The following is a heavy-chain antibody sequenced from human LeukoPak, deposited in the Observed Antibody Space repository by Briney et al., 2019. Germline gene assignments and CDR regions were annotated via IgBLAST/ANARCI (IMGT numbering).Heavy chain of an antibody. CDR1: GYTFTGYY. Sequence: GASVEVSCKASGYTFTGYYMHWVRQAPGQGLEWMGWINPNSGGTNYAQKFQGRVTMTRDTSISTAYMELSRLRSDDTAVYYCARDRDGYYGMDVWGQGTTVTVSS. J-gene: IGHJ6*02. CDR2: INPNSGGT. D-gene: IGHD3-10*01. V-gene: IGHV1-2*02. CDR3: ARDRDGYYGMDV.